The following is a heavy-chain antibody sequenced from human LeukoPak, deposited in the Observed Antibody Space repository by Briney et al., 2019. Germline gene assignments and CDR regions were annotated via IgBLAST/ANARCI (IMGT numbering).Heavy chain of an antibody. CDR2: TYYRSKWYN. CDR3: ARGLMYSDSSGFYYSLGSSNWFDP. V-gene: IGHV6-1*01. J-gene: IGHJ5*02. CDR1: GDSVSSNRAA. Sequence: SQTLSLTCAISGDSVSSNRAAWNWIRQSPSRGLEWLGRTYYRSKWYNDYAVSVKSRITINPDTSKNQFSLRLSSVTAADTAVYFCARGLMYSDSSGFYYSLGSSNWFDPWGQGTLVTVSS. D-gene: IGHD3-22*01.